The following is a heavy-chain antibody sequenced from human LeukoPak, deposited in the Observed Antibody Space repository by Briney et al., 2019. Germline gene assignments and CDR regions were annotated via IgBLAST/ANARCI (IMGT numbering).Heavy chain of an antibody. Sequence: GGSLRLSCAASGFTFSSYSMNWVRQAPGKGLEWVSSISSSSSYIYYADSVKGRSTISRDNAKNSLYLQMNSLRAEDTAVYYCARSLMVRGVMSGMDVWGQGTTVTVSS. CDR3: ARSLMVRGVMSGMDV. CDR2: ISSSSSYI. CDR1: GFTFSSYS. D-gene: IGHD3-10*01. V-gene: IGHV3-21*01. J-gene: IGHJ6*02.